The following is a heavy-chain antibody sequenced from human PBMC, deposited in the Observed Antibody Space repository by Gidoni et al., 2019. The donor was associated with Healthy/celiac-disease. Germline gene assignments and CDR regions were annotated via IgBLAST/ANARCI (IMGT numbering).Heavy chain of an antibody. CDR3: ARGPDESLRFLAGGYYYGMDV. V-gene: IGHV3-11*01. Sequence: QVQLVESGGGLVKPGGSLILSCAASGFPFSDYYMSWIRKTPGKGLEWVSYISSSGSSIYYADSVKGRFTISRDNAKNSLYLQMNSLRAEDTAVYYCARGPDESLRFLAGGYYYGMDVWGQGTTVTVSS. J-gene: IGHJ6*02. CDR2: ISSSGSSI. CDR1: GFPFSDYY. D-gene: IGHD3-3*01.